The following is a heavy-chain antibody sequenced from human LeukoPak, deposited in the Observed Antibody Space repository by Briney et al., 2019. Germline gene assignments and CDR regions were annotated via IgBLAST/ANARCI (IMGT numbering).Heavy chain of an antibody. Sequence: GGSLRLSCAASGFTFSNAWMSWVRQAPGKGLEWVGRIKSKTDGGTTDYAAPVKGRFTVSRDDSKNTLYLQMNSLKTEDTAVYYCTTQTYGSSWYPYFIDYWGQGTLVTVSS. J-gene: IGHJ4*02. CDR2: IKSKTDGGTT. CDR1: GFTFSNAW. D-gene: IGHD6-13*01. V-gene: IGHV3-15*01. CDR3: TTQTYGSSWYPYFIDY.